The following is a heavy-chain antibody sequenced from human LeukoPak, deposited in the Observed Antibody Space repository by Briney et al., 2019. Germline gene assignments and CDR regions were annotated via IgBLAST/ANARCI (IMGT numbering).Heavy chain of an antibody. CDR1: GYSISSGYY. J-gene: IGHJ5*02. V-gene: IGHV4-38-2*02. Sequence: PSETLSLTCTVSGYSISSGYYWGWIRQPPGKGLEWIGSIYHSGSTYYNPSLKSRVTISVDTSKNQFSLKLSSVTAADTAVYYCAVLLSSSWTGGSNWFDPWGQGTLVTVSS. CDR3: AVLLSSSWTGGSNWFDP. D-gene: IGHD6-13*01. CDR2: IYHSGST.